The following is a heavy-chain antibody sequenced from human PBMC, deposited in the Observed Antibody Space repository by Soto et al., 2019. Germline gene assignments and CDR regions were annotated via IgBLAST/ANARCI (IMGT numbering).Heavy chain of an antibody. Sequence: EVQLVESGGGLVQPGGSVRLSCAASGFTFSSYWMHWVRQAPGKGLMWVSRIHNDGSTTRYADSVKGRFTISRDNAKNTLYLQMSSLRVEDTAVYYCARDNWNFYWGQGTLVTVSS. CDR1: GFTFSSYW. V-gene: IGHV3-74*01. CDR2: IHNDGSTT. J-gene: IGHJ4*01. D-gene: IGHD1-7*01. CDR3: ARDNWNFY.